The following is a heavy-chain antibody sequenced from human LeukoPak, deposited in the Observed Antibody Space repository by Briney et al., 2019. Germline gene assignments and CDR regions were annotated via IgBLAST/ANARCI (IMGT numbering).Heavy chain of an antibody. CDR1: GYTFTGYY. CDR2: INPNSGGT. Sequence: GASVKVSCKASGYTFTGYYMHWVRQVPGQGLEWMGWINPNSGGTNYAQKFQGRVTMTRDTSISTAYMELSRLRSDDTAVYYCARDPSSGSYPTQPQDYYYYYMDVWGKGTTVTVSS. J-gene: IGHJ6*03. CDR3: ARDPSSGSYPTQPQDYYYYYMDV. D-gene: IGHD3-10*01. V-gene: IGHV1-2*02.